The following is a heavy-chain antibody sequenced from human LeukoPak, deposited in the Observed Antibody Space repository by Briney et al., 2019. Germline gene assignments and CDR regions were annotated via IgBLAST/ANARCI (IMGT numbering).Heavy chain of an antibody. CDR2: ISYDGSNK. Sequence: GGSLRLSCAASGFTFSSYGMHWVRQAPGKGLEWVAVISYDGSNKYYADSVKGRFTISRDNSKNTLYLQMNSLRAEDTAVYYCAKDPLYYWGRGTLVTVSS. CDR3: AKDPLYY. V-gene: IGHV3-30*18. D-gene: IGHD3-16*01. J-gene: IGHJ4*02. CDR1: GFTFSSYG.